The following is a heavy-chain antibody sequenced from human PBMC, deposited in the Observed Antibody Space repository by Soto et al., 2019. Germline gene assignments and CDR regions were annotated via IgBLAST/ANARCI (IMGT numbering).Heavy chain of an antibody. D-gene: IGHD2-21*01. J-gene: IGHJ6*02. Sequence: SETLSLTCTVSSASSRNYYWSWIRQPAGKGLEWIGRIYSSGSTDYNPSLKSRVTMSVDTSKKQFSLRLTSATAADTAIYYCAGTEYSDYDYAMNLWGQGSTVTVTS. V-gene: IGHV4-4*07. CDR3: AGTEYSDYDYAMNL. CDR2: IYSSGST. CDR1: SASSRNYY.